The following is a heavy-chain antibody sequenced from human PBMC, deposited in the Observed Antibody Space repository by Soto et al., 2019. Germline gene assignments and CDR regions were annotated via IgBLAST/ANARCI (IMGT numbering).Heavy chain of an antibody. CDR3: AKRVVVVPASQGFDY. D-gene: IGHD2-2*01. CDR2: ISGSGGST. J-gene: IGHJ4*02. CDR1: GFTFSSYA. Sequence: LRLSCAASGFTFSSYAMSWVRQAPGKGLEWVSAISGSGGSTYYADSVKGRFTISRDNSKNTLYLQMNSLRAEDTAVYYCAKRVVVVPASQGFDYWGQGTLVTVSS. V-gene: IGHV3-23*01.